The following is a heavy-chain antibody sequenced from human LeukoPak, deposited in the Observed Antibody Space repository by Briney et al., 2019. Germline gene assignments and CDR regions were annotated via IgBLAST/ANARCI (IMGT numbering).Heavy chain of an antibody. J-gene: IGHJ1*01. Sequence: SETLSLTCTVSGGSISSSYWSWIRQPPGKGLEWIGYINYSGSTNYNPSLKSRVTISGDTSKNQFSLKLSSVTAADTAVYYCANSPRGTEYFHHWGQGTLVTVSS. CDR3: ANSPRGTEYFHH. V-gene: IGHV4-59*08. D-gene: IGHD4-23*01. CDR2: INYSGST. CDR1: GGSISSSY.